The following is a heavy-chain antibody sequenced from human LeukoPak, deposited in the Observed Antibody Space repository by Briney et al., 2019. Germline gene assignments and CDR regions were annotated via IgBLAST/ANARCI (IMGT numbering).Heavy chain of an antibody. CDR3: ARGGERRGYSGHDYAWNYGMDV. CDR1: GYTFTGYY. Sequence: GASVKVSCKASGYTFTGYYMHWVQQAPGQGLEWMGWINPNSGGTNYAQKFQGRVTMTRDTSISTAYMELSRLRSDDTAVYYCARGGERRGYSGHDYAWNYGMDVWGQGTTVTVSS. V-gene: IGHV1-2*02. CDR2: INPNSGGT. J-gene: IGHJ6*02. D-gene: IGHD5-12*01.